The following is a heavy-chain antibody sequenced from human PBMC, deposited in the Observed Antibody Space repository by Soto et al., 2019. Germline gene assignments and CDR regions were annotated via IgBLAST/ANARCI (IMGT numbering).Heavy chain of an antibody. CDR1: GGSFSGYY. CDR2: INHSGST. Sequence: PSETLSLTCAVYGGSFSGYYWSWIRQPPGKGLEWIGEINHSGSTNYNPSLKSRVTISVDTSKNQFSLKLSSVTAADTAVYYCARGWRQLVPNWFDPWGQGTLVTVSS. J-gene: IGHJ5*02. V-gene: IGHV4-34*01. D-gene: IGHD6-6*01. CDR3: ARGWRQLVPNWFDP.